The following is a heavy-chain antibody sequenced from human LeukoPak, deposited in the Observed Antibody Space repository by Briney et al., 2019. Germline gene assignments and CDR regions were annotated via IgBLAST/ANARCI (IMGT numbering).Heavy chain of an antibody. CDR1: GYTFTSYA. D-gene: IGHD2-15*01. CDR2: ISAYNGNT. Sequence: GASVKVSCKASGYTFTSYAMHWVRQAPGQRLEWMGWISAYNGNTNYAQKLQGRVTMTTDTSTSTAYMELRSLRSDDTAVYYCARDVVVAATPSYYYGMDVWGQGTMVTVSS. CDR3: ARDVVVAATPSYYYGMDV. V-gene: IGHV1-18*01. J-gene: IGHJ6*02.